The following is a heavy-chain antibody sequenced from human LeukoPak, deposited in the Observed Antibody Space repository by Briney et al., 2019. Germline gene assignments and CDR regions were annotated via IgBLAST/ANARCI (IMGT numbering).Heavy chain of an antibody. CDR2: IFSSGNT. CDR1: GGSIVSSTNY. Sequence: PSETLSLTCTVFGGSIVSSTNYWAWVRQPPGKGLEGIGSIFSSGNTHYNPSLKSRVTMSVDTSKNEFSLKLTSVTAADTAVYYCTRHWSEFYNYGMGVWGHGTTVTVSS. CDR3: TRHWSEFYNYGMGV. D-gene: IGHD3-3*01. J-gene: IGHJ6*02. V-gene: IGHV4-39*01.